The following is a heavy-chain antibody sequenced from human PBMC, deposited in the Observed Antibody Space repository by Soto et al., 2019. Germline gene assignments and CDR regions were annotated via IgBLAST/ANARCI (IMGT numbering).Heavy chain of an antibody. Sequence: QVQLQESGPGLVKPSQTLSLTCTVSGGSISSGGYYWSWIRQHPGKGLEWIGYIYYSGSTYYNPSLKSRVTISVDTSKNQFSLKLSSVTAADTAVYYCAREFWKNLVNWFDPWGQGTLVTVSS. J-gene: IGHJ5*02. D-gene: IGHD1-1*01. CDR1: GGSISSGGYY. CDR3: AREFWKNLVNWFDP. CDR2: IYYSGST. V-gene: IGHV4-31*03.